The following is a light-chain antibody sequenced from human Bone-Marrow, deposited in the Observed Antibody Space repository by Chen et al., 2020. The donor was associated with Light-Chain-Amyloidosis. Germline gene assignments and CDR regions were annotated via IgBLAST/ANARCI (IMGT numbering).Light chain of an antibody. CDR2: EAT. CDR1: SSDIGSYNH. CDR3: CSYAGSDTFV. J-gene: IGLJ3*02. Sequence: QSALTQPASVSASPGQSITISCTGTSSDIGSYNHVSWYQHHPGKAPQVLIYEATKRPSGVSSRFSGSKSANTASRTISWVQAEDEASFYCCSYAGSDTFVFGGGTMLTVL. V-gene: IGLV2-23*02.